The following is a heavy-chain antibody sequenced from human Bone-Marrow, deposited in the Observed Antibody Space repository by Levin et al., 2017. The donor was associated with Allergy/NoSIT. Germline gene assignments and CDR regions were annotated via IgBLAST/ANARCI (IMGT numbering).Heavy chain of an antibody. V-gene: IGHV3-33*05. CDR1: GFIFSDYG. J-gene: IGHJ3*01. D-gene: IGHD1-26*01. Sequence: HPGGSLRLSCAASGFIFSDYGMHWVRQAPGKGLEWVALVASGGTSQYYADSVKGRFTISSTNSKNTLYLQMNSLRVEDTAIYYCASAGVTSGTDAFDVWCQGTMVSVSS. CDR2: VASGGTSQ. CDR3: ASAGVTSGTDAFDV.